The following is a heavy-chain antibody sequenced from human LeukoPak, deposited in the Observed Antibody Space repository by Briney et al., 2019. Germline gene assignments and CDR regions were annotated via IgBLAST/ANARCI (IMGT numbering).Heavy chain of an antibody. V-gene: IGHV4-59*12. CDR2: IYYSGTT. CDR3: ARLVPTTYCSSTSCKGDYYYYMDV. J-gene: IGHJ6*03. Sequence: PSETLSLTCTVSGGSISSYYWSWIRQPPGKGLEWIGYIYYSGTTNYNPSLKSRVTISTDTSKNQLSLKLSSVTAADTAVYYCARLVPTTYCSSTSCKGDYYYYMDVWGKGTTVTVSS. CDR1: GGSISSYY. D-gene: IGHD2-2*01.